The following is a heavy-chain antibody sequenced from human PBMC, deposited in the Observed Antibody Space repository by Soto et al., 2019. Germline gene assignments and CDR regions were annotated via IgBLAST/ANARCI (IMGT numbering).Heavy chain of an antibody. J-gene: IGHJ5*01. V-gene: IGHV4-31*03. Sequence: SETLSLTCTVSDRPVSSGGYYWTWIRQLPGKGLEWIGYIYHIGSPSYNPSLKSRLSMSLDTSKNQFSLNLTSVTAADTAIYYCVRDRALDSSGHWFDSRGQGTPVTVSS. CDR2: IYHIGSP. D-gene: IGHD6-19*01. CDR1: DRPVSSGGYY. CDR3: VRDRALDSSGHWFDS.